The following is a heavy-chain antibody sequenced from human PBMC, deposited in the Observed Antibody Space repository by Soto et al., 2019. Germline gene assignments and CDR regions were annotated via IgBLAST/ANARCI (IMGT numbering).Heavy chain of an antibody. CDR3: AKVRGYSYGYDAFDI. J-gene: IGHJ3*02. CDR1: GFTFSSYA. D-gene: IGHD5-18*01. CDR2: ISGSGITT. Sequence: EVQRLESGGGLVQPGGSLRLSCAASGFTFSSYAMTWVRQAPGKGLEWASAISGSGITTYYADSVKGRFPISRDNSKTTLYLQMNSLRAEDTAVYYCAKVRGYSYGYDAFDIWGQGTMVTGSS. V-gene: IGHV3-23*01.